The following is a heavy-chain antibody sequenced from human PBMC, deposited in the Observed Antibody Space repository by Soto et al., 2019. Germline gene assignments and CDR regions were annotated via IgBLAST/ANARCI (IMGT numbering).Heavy chain of an antibody. V-gene: IGHV4-30-4*01. D-gene: IGHD2-15*01. CDR2: IYYSGST. CDR1: GGSISSGDYY. Sequence: QVQLQESGPGLVKPSQTLSLTCTVSGGSISSGDYYWSWIRQPPGKGLEWIGYIYYSGSTYYNPSLKSRVTISVDTSKNQFSLKLSSVTAADTAVYYCARQPIVVVVAAAYWYFDLWGRGTLVTVSS. J-gene: IGHJ2*01. CDR3: ARQPIVVVVAAAYWYFDL.